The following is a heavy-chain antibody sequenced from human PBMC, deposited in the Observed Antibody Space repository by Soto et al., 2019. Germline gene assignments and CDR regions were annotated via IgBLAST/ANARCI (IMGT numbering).Heavy chain of an antibody. CDR2: INSDGSST. V-gene: IGHV3-74*01. J-gene: IGHJ4*02. CDR1: GFTFSSYW. CDR3: ARDQRYFDWLLLNY. D-gene: IGHD3-9*01. Sequence: GGSLRLSCVASGFTFSSYWMHWVRQAPGKGLVWVSRINSDGSSTNYADSVKGRFTISRDNAKNTLYLQMNSLRAEDTAVYYCARDQRYFDWLLLNYWGQGTLVTVSS.